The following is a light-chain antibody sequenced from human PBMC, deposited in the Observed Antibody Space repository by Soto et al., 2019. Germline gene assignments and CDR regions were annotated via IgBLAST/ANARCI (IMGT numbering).Light chain of an antibody. Sequence: QSVLTQPASVSGSPGQSITISCSGTSSNIGDYNVVSWYQQHPGKAPKVIIYEAIKRPAGVSNRFSGSSSGTTASLTISGLPADDEADYYCCSYVGATTYVFGSGTKLTVL. CDR2: EAI. V-gene: IGLV2-23*01. CDR3: CSYVGATTYV. CDR1: SSNIGDYNV. J-gene: IGLJ1*01.